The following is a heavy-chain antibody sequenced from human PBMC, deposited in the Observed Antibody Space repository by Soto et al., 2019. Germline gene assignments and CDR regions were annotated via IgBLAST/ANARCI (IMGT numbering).Heavy chain of an antibody. Sequence: QEQLVQSGAEVKKPGSSVKVSCKASGGLFSSYPISWVRQVPGQEPEWMGGIIPVFQTAYYTQRFQGRVTITADESTNTAYMELSSLRSEDTAIYYCARGGSGYTWFNEFWGQGTLVTVSS. J-gene: IGHJ4*02. CDR2: IIPVFQTA. V-gene: IGHV1-69*01. D-gene: IGHD3-22*01. CDR3: ARGGSGYTWFNEF. CDR1: GGLFSSYP.